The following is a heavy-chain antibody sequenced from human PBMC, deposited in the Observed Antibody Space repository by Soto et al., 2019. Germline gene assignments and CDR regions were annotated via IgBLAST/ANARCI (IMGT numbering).Heavy chain of an antibody. J-gene: IGHJ6*03. CDR3: ARENCGGDCYSFRDYYYYYMDV. D-gene: IGHD2-21*01. Sequence: SETLSLTCTVSGGPISSGGYYWSWIRQHPGKGLEWIGYIYYSGSTYYNPSLKSRVTISVDTSKNQFSLKLSSVTAADTAVYYCARENCGGDCYSFRDYYYYYMDVWGKGTTVTVSS. CDR1: GGPISSGGYY. CDR2: IYYSGST. V-gene: IGHV4-31*03.